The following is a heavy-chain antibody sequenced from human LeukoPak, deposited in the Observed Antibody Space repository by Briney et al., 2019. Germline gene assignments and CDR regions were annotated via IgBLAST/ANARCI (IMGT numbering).Heavy chain of an antibody. Sequence: SETLSLTCTVSGGSISSSSYYWGWIRQPPGKGLEWIGSIYYSGSTYYNPSLKSRVTISVDTSKNQFSLKLSSVTAADTAVYYCARDSSSWPDYWGQGTLVTVSS. CDR3: ARDSSSWPDY. J-gene: IGHJ4*02. CDR1: GGSISSSSYY. D-gene: IGHD6-13*01. V-gene: IGHV4-39*07. CDR2: IYYSGST.